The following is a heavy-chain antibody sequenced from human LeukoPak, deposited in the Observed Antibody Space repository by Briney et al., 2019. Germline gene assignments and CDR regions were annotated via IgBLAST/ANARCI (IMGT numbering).Heavy chain of an antibody. Sequence: GGSLRLSCAASGFTFSSYSMNWVRQAPGKGLEWVSSISSSSSYIYYADSVKGRLTISRDNAKNSLYLQMNSLRAEDTAVYYCARVSAGVIGMKDVFDIWGQGTMVTVSS. CDR2: ISSSSSYI. V-gene: IGHV3-21*01. J-gene: IGHJ3*02. D-gene: IGHD3-16*02. CDR3: ARVSAGVIGMKDVFDI. CDR1: GFTFSSYS.